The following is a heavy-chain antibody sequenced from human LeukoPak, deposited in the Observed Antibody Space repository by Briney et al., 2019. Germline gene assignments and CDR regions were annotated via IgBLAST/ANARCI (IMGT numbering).Heavy chain of an antibody. CDR3: AGSYGSGPERYMDV. V-gene: IGHV4-38-2*02. CDR1: GYSISSGYY. D-gene: IGHD3-10*01. CDR2: IYHSGST. J-gene: IGHJ6*03. Sequence: PSETLSLTCTVSGYSISSGYYWGWIRQPPGKGLEWIGSIYHSGSTYYNPSLKSRVTISVDTSKNQFSLKLSSVTAADTAVYYYAGSYGSGPERYMDVWGKGTTVTVSS.